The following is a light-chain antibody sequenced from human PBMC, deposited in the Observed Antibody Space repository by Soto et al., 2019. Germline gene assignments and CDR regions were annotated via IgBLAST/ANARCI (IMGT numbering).Light chain of an antibody. CDR2: GNS. Sequence: QPVLTQPPSVSGAPGQRVTISCTGSSSNIGAGYDVHWYQQLPGTAPKLPIYGNSNRPSGVPDRFSGSKSGTSASLAITGIQAEDEADYYCQSYASGVSGVVFGGGTKLTVL. CDR3: QSYASGVSGVV. CDR1: SSNIGAGYD. J-gene: IGLJ2*01. V-gene: IGLV1-40*01.